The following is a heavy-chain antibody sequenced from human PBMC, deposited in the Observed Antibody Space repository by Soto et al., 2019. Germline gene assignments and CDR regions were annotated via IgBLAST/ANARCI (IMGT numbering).Heavy chain of an antibody. J-gene: IGHJ4*02. CDR1: GYTFTSYG. CDR2: ISAYNGNT. V-gene: IGHV1-18*01. D-gene: IGHD1-26*01. Sequence: GASVKVSCKASGYTFTSYGISWVRQAPGQGLEWMGWISAYNGNTNYAQKLQGRVTMTTDTSTSTAYMELRSLRSDDTAVYYCARDWSPYSGSYYEYFDYWGQGTLVTVSS. CDR3: ARDWSPYSGSYYEYFDY.